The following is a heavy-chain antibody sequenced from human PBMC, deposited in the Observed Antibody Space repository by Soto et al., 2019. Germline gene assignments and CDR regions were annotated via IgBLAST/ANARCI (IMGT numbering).Heavy chain of an antibody. CDR1: GGSISSYY. D-gene: IGHD4-17*01. V-gene: IGHV4-59*08. CDR2: IYYSGST. CDR3: ARRYGDCFDY. J-gene: IGHJ4*02. Sequence: SETLSLTCTVSGGSISSYYWSWIRQPPGKGLEWIGYIYYSGSTNYNPSLKSRVTISVDTSKNQFSLRLSSVTAADTAVYYCARRYGDCFDYWGQGTLVTVSS.